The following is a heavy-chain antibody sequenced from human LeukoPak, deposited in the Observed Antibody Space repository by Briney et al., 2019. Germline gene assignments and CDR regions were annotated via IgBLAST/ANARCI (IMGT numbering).Heavy chain of an antibody. CDR2: ISSSSSTI. Sequence: GGSLRLSCAASGFTFSSYSMNWVRQAPGKGLEWVSYISSSSSTIYYADSVKGRFTISRDNAKNSLYLQMNSLRDEDTAVYYCARDGVPRNIGDYDAFDIWGQGTMVTVSS. D-gene: IGHD4-17*01. V-gene: IGHV3-48*02. CDR1: GFTFSSYS. J-gene: IGHJ3*02. CDR3: ARDGVPRNIGDYDAFDI.